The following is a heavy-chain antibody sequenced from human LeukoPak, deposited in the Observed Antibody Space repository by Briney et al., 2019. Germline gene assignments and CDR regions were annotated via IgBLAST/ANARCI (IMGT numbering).Heavy chain of an antibody. J-gene: IGHJ4*02. CDR1: GFSLSTSGVG. V-gene: IGHV2-5*02. CDR3: AHRRHNVYDSSGYHDY. Sequence: SGPTLVNPTQTLTLTCTFSGFSLSTSGVGVGWIRQPPGKALEWLALIYWDDDKRYSPSLKSRLTITKDTSKNQVVLTMTNMDPVGTATYYCAHRRHNVYDSSGYHDYWGQGTLVTVSS. D-gene: IGHD3-22*01. CDR2: IYWDDDK.